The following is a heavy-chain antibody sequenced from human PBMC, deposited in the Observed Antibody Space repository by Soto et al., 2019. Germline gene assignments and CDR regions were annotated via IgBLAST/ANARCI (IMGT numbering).Heavy chain of an antibody. CDR2: NRDRAFSYAT. D-gene: IGHD3-10*01. J-gene: IGHJ4*02. V-gene: IGHV3-73*01. CDR1: GFVFKDSS. CDR3: TRLISAAQDY. Sequence: EVLLVESGGGLVQPGGSLKLSCAASGFVFKDSSIHWVRQVSGKGLEWVGRNRDRAFSYATAYAASVKGRFTISRDDSTNTAYLQMNSLKTEDTAIYYCTRLISAAQDYWGQGTLVTVSS.